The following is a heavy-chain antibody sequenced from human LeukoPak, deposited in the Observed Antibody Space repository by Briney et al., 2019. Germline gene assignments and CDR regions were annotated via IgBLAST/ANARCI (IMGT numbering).Heavy chain of an antibody. V-gene: IGHV3-15*07. CDR2: IKSKTDGGTT. CDR3: TTEYLVTTDYYFDY. D-gene: IGHD4-17*01. Sequence: GGSLRLSCAASGFTFSNAWMNWVRQAPGKGLEWVGRIKSKTDGGTTDYAAPVKGRFTISRGDSKNTLYLQMNSLKTEDTAVYYCTTEYLVTTDYYFDYWGQGTLVTVSA. J-gene: IGHJ4*02. CDR1: GFTFSNAW.